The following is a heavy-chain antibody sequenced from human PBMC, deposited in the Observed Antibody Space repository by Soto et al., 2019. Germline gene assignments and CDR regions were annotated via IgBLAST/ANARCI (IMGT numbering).Heavy chain of an antibody. Sequence: ASVKVSCKTSGYTFSNYGITWVRQAPGQPLEWLGWISLYSDGTNYAQKFQGRVTMTTDTSTSTAYMELRSLRSDDTAVYYCARDRRSSSRFLYYYYGMDVWGQGTTVTVSS. V-gene: IGHV1-18*01. CDR2: ISLYSDGT. J-gene: IGHJ6*02. CDR3: ARDRRSSSRFLYYYYGMDV. CDR1: GYTFSNYG. D-gene: IGHD6-6*01.